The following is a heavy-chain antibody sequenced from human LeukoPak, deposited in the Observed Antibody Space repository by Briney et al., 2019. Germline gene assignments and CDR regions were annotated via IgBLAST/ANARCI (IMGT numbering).Heavy chain of an antibody. CDR2: ISDSGGSA. CDR3: ARGERQLWSFDY. CDR1: GFTFNTYA. V-gene: IGHV3-23*01. J-gene: IGHJ4*02. Sequence: GGSLRLSCAASGFTFNTYAMSWVRQAPGKGLEWVSAISDSGGSAYYADSVKGRFTISRDNAKNSLYLQMNSLRAEDTAVYYCARGERQLWSFDYWGQGTLVTVSS. D-gene: IGHD5-18*01.